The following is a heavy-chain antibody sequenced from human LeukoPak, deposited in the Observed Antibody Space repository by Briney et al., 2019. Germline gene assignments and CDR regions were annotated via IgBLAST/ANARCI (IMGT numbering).Heavy chain of an antibody. D-gene: IGHD2-2*01. Sequence: SETLSLTCAVSGYSISSGYYCGWIRQPPGKGLEWIGSIYHSGSTYYNPSLKSRVTISVDTSKNQFSLKLSSVTAADTAVYYCARLRSSTSFGYMDVWGKGTTVTVSS. CDR1: GYSISSGYY. J-gene: IGHJ6*03. CDR3: ARLRSSTSFGYMDV. V-gene: IGHV4-38-2*01. CDR2: IYHSGST.